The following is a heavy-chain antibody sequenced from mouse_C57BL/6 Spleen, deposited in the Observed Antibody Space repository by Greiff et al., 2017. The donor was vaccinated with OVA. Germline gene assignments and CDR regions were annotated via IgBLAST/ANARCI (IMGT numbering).Heavy chain of an antibody. CDR1: GYTFTSYW. CDR3: AREGGNYLDY. D-gene: IGHD1-1*01. Sequence: VQLQQPGAELVRPGSSVKLSCKASGYTFTSYWMDWVKQRPGQGLEWIGNIYPSDSETHYNQQFKDKATLTVDKSSSTAYMQLSSLTSEDSAVYYCAREGGNYLDYWGQGTTLTVSS. V-gene: IGHV1-61*01. J-gene: IGHJ2*01. CDR2: IYPSDSET.